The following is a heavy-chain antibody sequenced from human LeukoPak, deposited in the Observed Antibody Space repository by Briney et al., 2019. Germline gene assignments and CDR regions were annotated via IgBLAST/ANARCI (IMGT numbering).Heavy chain of an antibody. CDR2: MNPNSRNT. Sequence: ASVTVSFKASGYTFTSHDINWVRQATGQGREWMGWMNPNSRNTGYAQKFQGRVTMTRDTSINTAYIELHRLRSEDTAVYYCARGYSPTLRTTGNDYWGQGTLVTVSS. CDR3: ARGYSPTLRTTGNDY. D-gene: IGHD1-1*01. CDR1: GYTFTSHD. J-gene: IGHJ4*02. V-gene: IGHV1-8*01.